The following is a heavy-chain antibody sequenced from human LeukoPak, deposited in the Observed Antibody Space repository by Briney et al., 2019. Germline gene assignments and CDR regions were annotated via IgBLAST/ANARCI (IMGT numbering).Heavy chain of an antibody. Sequence: GGSLRLSCAASGFTFSSYGMHWVRRAPGKGLEWVAVIWYDGSNKYYADSVKGRFTISRDNSKNTLYLQMNSLRAEDTAVYYCAKDGYYGGHSGHWFDPWGQGTLVTVSS. CDR3: AKDGYYGGHSGHWFDP. D-gene: IGHD4-23*01. V-gene: IGHV3-33*06. J-gene: IGHJ5*02. CDR1: GFTFSSYG. CDR2: IWYDGSNK.